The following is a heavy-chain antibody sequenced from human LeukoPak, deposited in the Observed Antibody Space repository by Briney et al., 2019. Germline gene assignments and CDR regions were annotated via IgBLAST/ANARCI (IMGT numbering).Heavy chain of an antibody. CDR1: GFTFSSYA. V-gene: IGHV3-30-3*01. CDR3: ARGRYYCGSGRLPDYYYGMDV. CDR2: ISYDGSNK. Sequence: GGSLRLSCAASGFTFSSYAMHWVRQAPGKGLEWVAVISYDGSNKYYADSVKGRFTISRDNSKNTLYLQMNSLRAEDTAVYYCARGRYYCGSGRLPDYYYGMDVWGQGTTVTVSS. D-gene: IGHD3-10*01. J-gene: IGHJ6*02.